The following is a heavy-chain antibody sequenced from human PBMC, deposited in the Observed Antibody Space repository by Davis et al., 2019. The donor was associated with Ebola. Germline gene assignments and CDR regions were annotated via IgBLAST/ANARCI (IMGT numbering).Heavy chain of an antibody. D-gene: IGHD3-3*01. J-gene: IGHJ4*02. Sequence: ASVKVSCKASGYTLSNYQMHWVRQAPGQGLEWMGIINPSGGRTTYAQKFRGRVTMTRDTSTSTVYMELSSLRPEDTAVYYCARGDFSYYDFWTGFLYWGQGTLVTVSS. CDR2: INPSGGRT. V-gene: IGHV1-46*01. CDR1: GYTLSNYQ. CDR3: ARGDFSYYDFWTGFLY.